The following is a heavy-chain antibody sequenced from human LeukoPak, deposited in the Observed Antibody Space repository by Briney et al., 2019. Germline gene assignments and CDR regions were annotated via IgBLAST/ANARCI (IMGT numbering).Heavy chain of an antibody. J-gene: IGHJ3*02. CDR1: GYTFTGYY. Sequence: ASVKVSCEDSGYTFTGYYMHWVRPAPGQGLECMGWINPNSGGTNYAQTFRSRVTMTRDTSISTAYMELSRLRSDDTAVYYCASGIAARQSSSSRDVFDIWGQGTMVTVSS. V-gene: IGHV1-2*02. D-gene: IGHD6-6*01. CDR2: INPNSGGT. CDR3: ASGIAARQSSSSRDVFDI.